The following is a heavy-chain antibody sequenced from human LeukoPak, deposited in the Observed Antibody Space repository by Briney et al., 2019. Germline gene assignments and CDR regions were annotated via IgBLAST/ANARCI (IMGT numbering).Heavy chain of an antibody. CDR1: GGSISSYH. CDR3: TRSLGVVIHGGMDV. J-gene: IGHJ6*02. D-gene: IGHD3-3*01. V-gene: IGHV4-59*01. Sequence: PSETLSLTCTVSGGSISSYHWSWIRQPPGKGLEWIGHIYYTGSTNYNPSLKSRVTISLDTSKNQFSLKLSSVTAADTAVYYCTRSLGVVIHGGMDVWGHGTTVTVSS. CDR2: IYYTGST.